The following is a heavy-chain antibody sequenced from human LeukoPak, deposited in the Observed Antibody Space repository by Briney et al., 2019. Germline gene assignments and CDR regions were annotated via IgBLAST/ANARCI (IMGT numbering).Heavy chain of an antibody. CDR3: ARAIFPIEYQYYDFWSGYHMGWYYMDV. J-gene: IGHJ6*03. CDR1: GYTFTSYD. V-gene: IGHV1-8*01. CDR2: MNPNSGNT. D-gene: IGHD3-3*01. Sequence: GASVKVSCKASGYTFTSYDINWVRQATGQGLEWMGWMNPNSGNTGYAQKFQGRVTMTRNTSISTAYMELSSLRSEDTAVYYCARAIFPIEYQYYDFWSGYHMGWYYMDVWGKGTTVTVSS.